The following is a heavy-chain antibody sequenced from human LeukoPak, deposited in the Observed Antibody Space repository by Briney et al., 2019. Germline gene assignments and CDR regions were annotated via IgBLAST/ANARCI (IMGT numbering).Heavy chain of an antibody. J-gene: IGHJ3*02. Sequence: SETLSLTCTVSGDSSSPYYWSWIRQPAGKGLEWIGRIYTSGSTNYNPSLKSRVTMSIDTSKNQFSLKLSSVTAADTAVYYCARQMATIDSGAFDIWGQGTMVTVSS. D-gene: IGHD5-24*01. CDR2: IYTSGST. CDR1: GDSSSPYY. V-gene: IGHV4-4*07. CDR3: ARQMATIDSGAFDI.